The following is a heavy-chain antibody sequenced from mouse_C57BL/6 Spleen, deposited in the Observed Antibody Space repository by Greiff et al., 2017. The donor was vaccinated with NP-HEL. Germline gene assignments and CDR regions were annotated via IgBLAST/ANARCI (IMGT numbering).Heavy chain of an antibody. J-gene: IGHJ1*03. CDR3: ARGGYDYWYFDV. D-gene: IGHD2-3*01. V-gene: IGHV1-52*01. CDR2: IDTSGSAT. Sequence: QVQLQQPGAGLVRPGCSVKLSCTASGYTFTSYGMHWVQQRPIQGLEWIGNIDTSGSATHYTQKVKDRATFTVDKSTSTAYMQLISLTSEDSAVYYCARGGYDYWYFDVWGTGTTVTVSS. CDR1: GYTFTSYG.